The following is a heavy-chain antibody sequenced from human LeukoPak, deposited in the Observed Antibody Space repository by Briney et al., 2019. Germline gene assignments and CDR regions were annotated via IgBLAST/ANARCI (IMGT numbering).Heavy chain of an antibody. CDR2: IYYSGST. Sequence: SETLYLTCTVSGGSISSSSYYWGWIRQPPGKGLEWIGSIYYSGSTYYNPSLKSRVTISVDTSKNQFSLKLSSVTAADTAVYYCASHRAFYDILTGYYSDAFDIWGQGTMVTVSS. J-gene: IGHJ3*02. CDR1: GGSISSSSYY. V-gene: IGHV4-39*01. D-gene: IGHD3-9*01. CDR3: ASHRAFYDILTGYYSDAFDI.